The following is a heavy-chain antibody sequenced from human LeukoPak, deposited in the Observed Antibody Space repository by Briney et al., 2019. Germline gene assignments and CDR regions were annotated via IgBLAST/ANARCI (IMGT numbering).Heavy chain of an antibody. CDR1: GGSISGYY. D-gene: IGHD6-19*01. V-gene: IGHV4-59*08. CDR2: ISYSGST. CDR3: ARHGSGWSFDY. J-gene: IGHJ4*02. Sequence: SSETLSLTCTVSGGSISGYYWSWIWQPPGKGLEWIGYISYSGSTNYNPSLKSRVSISVDTSKNQFSLNLNSVTAAHTAVFYCARHGSGWSFDYWGQGTLVTVSP.